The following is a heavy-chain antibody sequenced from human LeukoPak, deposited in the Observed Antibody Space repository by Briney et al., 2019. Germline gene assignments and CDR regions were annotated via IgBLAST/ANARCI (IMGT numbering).Heavy chain of an antibody. D-gene: IGHD3-3*01. CDR3: AKGSASYLDY. Sequence: GGSLRLSCAASGFTFSSYSMNWVRQAPGKGLEWVAFIQFDGSSAYYADSVKGRFTFSRDNSKNTLYLQLNSLRPEDTAVYSCAKGSASYLDYWGQGTLVTVSS. V-gene: IGHV3-30*02. CDR1: GFTFSSYS. J-gene: IGHJ4*02. CDR2: IQFDGSSA.